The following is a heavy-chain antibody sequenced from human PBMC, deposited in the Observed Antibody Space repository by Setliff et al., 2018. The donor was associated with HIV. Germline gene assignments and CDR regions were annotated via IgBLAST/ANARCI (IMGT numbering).Heavy chain of an antibody. CDR1: GYTFTTYA. Sequence: ASVKVSCKASGYTFTTYAIFWVRQAPGQRLEWMGWINEASGNTKYSQRFQGRVTITRDTSASTAYLELSSLRSEDTAVYYCARPVGGTGFDPWGQGTLVTVSS. J-gene: IGHJ5*02. CDR2: INEASGNT. D-gene: IGHD1-26*01. V-gene: IGHV1-3*01. CDR3: ARPVGGTGFDP.